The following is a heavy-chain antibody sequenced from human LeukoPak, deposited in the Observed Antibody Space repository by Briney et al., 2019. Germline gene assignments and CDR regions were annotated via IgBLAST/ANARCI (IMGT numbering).Heavy chain of an antibody. CDR2: IWYDGSNK. CDR3: ARGVGSSYVDWFDP. D-gene: IGHD3-16*01. CDR1: GVTFSSYG. J-gene: IGHJ5*02. Sequence: GRSLRLSCAASGVTFSSYGMHWVRQAPGKGLEWVAVIWYDGSNKYYADSVKGRFTISRDNSKNTLYLQMNSLRAEDTAVYYCARGVGSSYVDWFDPWGQGTLVTVSS. V-gene: IGHV3-33*01.